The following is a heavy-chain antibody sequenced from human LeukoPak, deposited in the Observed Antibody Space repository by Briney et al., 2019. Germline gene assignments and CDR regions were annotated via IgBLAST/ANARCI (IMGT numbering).Heavy chain of an antibody. D-gene: IGHD3-16*02. V-gene: IGHV3-48*03. CDR1: GLTFSSYE. J-gene: IGHJ4*02. Sequence: GGSLRLSCAASGLTFSSYEMNWVRQAPGKGLEWVSYISSGGSTIYYADSVKGRFTISRDNAKNSLYLQMNSLRAEDTAVYYCARALNYVWGSYRFPYYFDYWGQGTLVTVSS. CDR2: ISSGGSTI. CDR3: ARALNYVWGSYRFPYYFDY.